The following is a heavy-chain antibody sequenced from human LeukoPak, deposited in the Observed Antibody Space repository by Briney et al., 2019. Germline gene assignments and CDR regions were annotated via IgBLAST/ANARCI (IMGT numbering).Heavy chain of an antibody. D-gene: IGHD3-10*01. J-gene: IGHJ6*03. CDR2: IYYSGST. Sequence: PSETLSLTCTVSGGSISSGRYYWNWIRQPAGKGLEWIGYIYYSGSTNYNPSLKSRVSISLDTTKKQFSLKLSSVTAADTAVYYCAGEVDFYYGPENIPDYYYFMDVWGKGTTVTVSS. CDR3: AGEVDFYYGPENIPDYYYFMDV. CDR1: GGSISSGRYY. V-gene: IGHV4-61*10.